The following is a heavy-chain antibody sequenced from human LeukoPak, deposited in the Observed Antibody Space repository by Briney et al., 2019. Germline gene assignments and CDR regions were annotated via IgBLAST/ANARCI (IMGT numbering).Heavy chain of an antibody. Sequence: PGGSLRLSCAASGFTFSSYSMNWVRQAPRKGLEWVSSISSSSSYIYYADSVKGRFTISRDNAKNSLYLQMNSLRAEDTAVYYCARDRGYSSSLDYWGQGTLVTVSS. D-gene: IGHD6-13*01. CDR3: ARDRGYSSSLDY. V-gene: IGHV3-21*01. J-gene: IGHJ4*02. CDR1: GFTFSSYS. CDR2: ISSSSSYI.